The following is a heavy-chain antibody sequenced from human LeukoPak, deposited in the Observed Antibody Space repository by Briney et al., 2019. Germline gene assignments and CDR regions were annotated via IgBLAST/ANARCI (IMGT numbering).Heavy chain of an antibody. Sequence: PGGSLRLSRAASGFTFSSYAMSWVRQAPGKGLEWVGRIRNKAHSYTKKYAASVNSRFSISRDDSKYSVYLQMNSLKTEDTAVYYCARATPSIHYGMDVWGQGTTVTVSS. V-gene: IGHV3-72*01. J-gene: IGHJ6*02. CDR2: IRNKAHSYTK. CDR3: ARATPSIHYGMDV. CDR1: GFTFSSYA. D-gene: IGHD3-3*02.